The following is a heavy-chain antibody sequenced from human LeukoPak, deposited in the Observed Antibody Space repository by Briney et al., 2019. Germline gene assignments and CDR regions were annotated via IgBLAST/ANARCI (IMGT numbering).Heavy chain of an antibody. J-gene: IGHJ4*02. CDR1: GFTFSIYS. Sequence: PGGSLRLSCEGAGFTFSIYSMIWVRQAPGKGLEWVSSIRGDSTETRHADSLMGRFTISRDNAKKSLYLQMNSLRAEDTAVYYCARGHFGVVLDYWGQGTLVTVSS. V-gene: IGHV3-21*01. CDR2: IRGDSTET. D-gene: IGHD3-3*01. CDR3: ARGHFGVVLDY.